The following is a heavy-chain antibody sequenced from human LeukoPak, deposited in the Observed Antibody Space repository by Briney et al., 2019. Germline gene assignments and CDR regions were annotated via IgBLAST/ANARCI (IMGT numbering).Heavy chain of an antibody. J-gene: IGHJ4*02. CDR1: GYTFIDHY. CDR3: ARIGYNHYFDY. V-gene: IGHV1-2*02. Sequence: ASVKVSCKASGYTFIDHYIHRVRQAPGQGLEWMGWINPNSGGTNYAQKFQGRVTMTRDTSITTAYLELSRLRSDDTAVYYCARIGYNHYFDYWGQGTLVTVSS. CDR2: INPNSGGT. D-gene: IGHD5-24*01.